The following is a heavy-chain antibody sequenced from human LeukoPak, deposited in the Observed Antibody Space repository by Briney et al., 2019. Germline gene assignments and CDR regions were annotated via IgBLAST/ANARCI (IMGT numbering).Heavy chain of an antibody. CDR1: GGSISSSSYY. Sequence: PSETLSLTCTVSGGSISSSSYYWSWIRQPPGKGLEWIGYIYYSGSAYYNPSLKSRVSISVDTSKNQFSLKLSSVTAADTAVYFCARAGFGIDYWGQGTLVTVSS. V-gene: IGHV4-30-4*08. CDR3: ARAGFGIDY. D-gene: IGHD3-10*01. J-gene: IGHJ4*02. CDR2: IYYSGSA.